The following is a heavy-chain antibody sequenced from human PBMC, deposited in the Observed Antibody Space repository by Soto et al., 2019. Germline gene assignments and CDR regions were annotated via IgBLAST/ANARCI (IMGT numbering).Heavy chain of an antibody. D-gene: IGHD6-13*01. Sequence: GGSLRLSCEASGFIFTNFWMHWVRQAPGKGLVWVSRIDTSGSSTSYADSVKGRFTISRDNAKNTVSLQMNSLRAEDTGVYYCAKDSWYFDLWSQGSLVTVSS. CDR2: IDTSGSST. J-gene: IGHJ4*02. CDR3: AKDSWYFDL. CDR1: GFIFTNFW. V-gene: IGHV3-74*01.